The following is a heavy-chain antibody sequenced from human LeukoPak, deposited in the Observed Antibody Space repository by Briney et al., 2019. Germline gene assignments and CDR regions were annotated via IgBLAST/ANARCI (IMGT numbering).Heavy chain of an antibody. V-gene: IGHV1-18*01. CDR1: GYTFTSYG. D-gene: IGHD3-10*01. Sequence: ASVKVSCKASGYTFTSYGISWVRQAPGQGLEWMGWISAYNGNTNYAQKLQGRVTMTTDTSTSTAYMELRSLRSDDTAVYYCARAAPPEPWFGELDYWGQGTLVTVSS. CDR2: ISAYNGNT. CDR3: ARAAPPEPWFGELDY. J-gene: IGHJ4*02.